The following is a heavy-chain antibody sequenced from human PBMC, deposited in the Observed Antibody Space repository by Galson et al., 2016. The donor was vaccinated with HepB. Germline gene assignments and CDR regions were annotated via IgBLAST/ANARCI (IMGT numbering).Heavy chain of an antibody. CDR1: RFIFSSFT. Sequence: SLRLSCAASRFIFSSFTMNWVRQAPGKGLEWVSTISGSGGSAYYADSVKGRFTISRDNSKNTLYLQMHSLRGEDTAVYYCAKGRWDFDSWGQGTLVTVSS. V-gene: IGHV3-23*01. J-gene: IGHJ4*02. CDR2: ISGSGGSA. CDR3: AKGRWDFDS. D-gene: IGHD5-24*01.